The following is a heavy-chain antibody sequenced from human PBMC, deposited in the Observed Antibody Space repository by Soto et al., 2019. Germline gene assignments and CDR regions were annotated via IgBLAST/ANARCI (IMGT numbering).Heavy chain of an antibody. CDR3: AHAYYYDSSGYHDPFDY. Sequence: DXGPTLVNTTQTLTLTCTFSGFSLSTSVVGVGWIRQPPGKALEWLALIYWDDDKRYSPSLKSRLTITKDTSKNQVVLTMTKMDPVDTATYYCAHAYYYDSSGYHDPFDYWGQGTLVTVSS. V-gene: IGHV2-5*02. J-gene: IGHJ4*02. CDR2: IYWDDDK. D-gene: IGHD3-22*01. CDR1: GFSLSTSVVG.